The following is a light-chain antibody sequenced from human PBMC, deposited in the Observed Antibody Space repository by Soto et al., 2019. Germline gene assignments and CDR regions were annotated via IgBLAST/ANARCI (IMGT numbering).Light chain of an antibody. CDR1: HSIGSY. Sequence: DTQMTQSPSSLSASVGDRVTITCRASHSIGSYLNWYQQNPGKAPKLLIYDAFSLKSGVPSMFSGSGSGTDFTLTINRLQLEDFATYFCQQSNSDPTFGGGTKVEIK. CDR2: DAF. CDR3: QQSNSDPT. V-gene: IGKV1-39*01. J-gene: IGKJ4*01.